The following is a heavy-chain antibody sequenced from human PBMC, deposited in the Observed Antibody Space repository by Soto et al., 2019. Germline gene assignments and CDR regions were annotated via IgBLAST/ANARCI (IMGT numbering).Heavy chain of an antibody. CDR1: GGSISSYH. D-gene: IGHD1-26*01. J-gene: IGHJ4*02. Sequence: HVQLQESGPGLVKPSETLSLTCTVSGGSISSYHWGWIRQPPGKGLERIGYIYYTGGTNNNPPLKSRVTKPVETSKTPFSLNRISVIAADTAVYYCARQVGNYCDYWGQGTLVTVSS. CDR3: ARQVGNYCDY. V-gene: IGHV4-59*08. CDR2: IYYTGGT.